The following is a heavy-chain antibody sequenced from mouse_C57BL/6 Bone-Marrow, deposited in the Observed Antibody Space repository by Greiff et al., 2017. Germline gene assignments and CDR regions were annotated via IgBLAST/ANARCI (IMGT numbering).Heavy chain of an antibody. Sequence: EVQLVESGGDLVKPGGSLKLSCAASGFTFSSYGMSWVRQTPDKRLEWVATISSGGSYTYYPDSVKGRFTISRDNAKNTLYPQMSSLKSEDTAMYYCARWGNYYGSRGWYFDVWGTGTTVTVSS. J-gene: IGHJ1*03. CDR1: GFTFSSYG. CDR3: ARWGNYYGSRGWYFDV. CDR2: ISSGGSYT. V-gene: IGHV5-6*01. D-gene: IGHD1-1*01.